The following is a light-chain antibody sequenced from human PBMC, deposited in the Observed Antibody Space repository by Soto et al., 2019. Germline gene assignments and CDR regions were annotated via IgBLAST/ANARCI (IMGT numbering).Light chain of an antibody. CDR3: QQYNNWPWT. CDR2: GAS. J-gene: IGKJ2*01. CDR1: QSVSSN. Sequence: EIVMTQSPATLSVSPGERATVSCRASQSVSSNLAWYQQKPGQAPRLLIYGASTSTTSIPARFSGSWSGTEFTLTIGGLQSEDFAVSYWQQYNNWPWTFGQGTKLGIK. V-gene: IGKV3-15*01.